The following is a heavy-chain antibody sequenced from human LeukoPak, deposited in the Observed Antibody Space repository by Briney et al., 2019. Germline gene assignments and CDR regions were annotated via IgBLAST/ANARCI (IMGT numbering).Heavy chain of an antibody. CDR2: IFHDGTT. CDR3: ARRVVAGTTVDF. J-gene: IGHJ4*02. D-gene: IGHD1-1*01. V-gene: IGHV4-39*01. CDR1: GGSINSPNSY. Sequence: SETLSLTCTVSGGSINSPNSYWGWIRQPPGKGLEWIGSIFHDGTTYYSPSLKSRVTVSVDTSLNQFSLSLMSMTAADTAVYYCARRVVAGTTVDFWGQGNLVTVTS.